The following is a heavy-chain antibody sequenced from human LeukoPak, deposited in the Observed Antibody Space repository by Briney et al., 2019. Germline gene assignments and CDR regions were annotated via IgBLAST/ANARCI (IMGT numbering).Heavy chain of an antibody. CDR2: ISTTGSDI. CDR3: ARETRDTSGFGAFDI. J-gene: IGHJ3*02. V-gene: IGHV3-48*03. D-gene: IGHD3-22*01. Sequence: GGSLRLSCVASRFSFSSSEMSWVRQAPGKGLEWLSYISTTGSDIIYADSVKGRFTMSRDNAKNPLFLQMNSLRAEDTAVYYCARETRDTSGFGAFDIWGRGTMVTVS. CDR1: RFSFSSSE.